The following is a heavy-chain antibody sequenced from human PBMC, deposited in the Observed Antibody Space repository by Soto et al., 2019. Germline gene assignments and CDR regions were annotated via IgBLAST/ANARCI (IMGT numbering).Heavy chain of an antibody. CDR1: GYTFTGYD. J-gene: IGHJ4*02. Sequence: QAQLVKSGAEVKKPGASVKVSCKASGYTFTGYDINWVRQATGQGLEWMGWMNPNSGNTGYAQNFQGRVTMTRDNSITTAYMELTSLRDDDSAVYYCAGEKVGTTGIDFWGQGTLVTVSS. D-gene: IGHD1-26*01. V-gene: IGHV1-8*01. CDR2: MNPNSGNT. CDR3: AGEKVGTTGIDF.